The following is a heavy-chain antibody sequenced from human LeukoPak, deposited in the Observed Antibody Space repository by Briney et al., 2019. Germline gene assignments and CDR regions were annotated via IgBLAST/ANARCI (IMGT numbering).Heavy chain of an antibody. J-gene: IGHJ4*02. CDR2: IYSGGNT. CDR3: ARGGAVLYGIEY. Sequence: GGSLRLSCAASGFSVSSNYMSWVRQAPGKGLEWVTVIYSGGNTYYADSVEGRFTISRDNSKNTLHLQMNSLRAEDTAVYHCARGGAVLYGIEYWGQGALVTVSS. CDR1: GFSVSSNY. D-gene: IGHD2-8*01. V-gene: IGHV3-53*01.